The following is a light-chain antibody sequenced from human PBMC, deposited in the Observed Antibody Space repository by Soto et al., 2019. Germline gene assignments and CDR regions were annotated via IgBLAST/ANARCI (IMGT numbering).Light chain of an antibody. V-gene: IGKV3-15*01. Sequence: EAVMTQSPATLSLSPGERATLSCRASQNVSGDLAWYQQKPGQAPRLLIYGASTRATGIPDRFSGSGSATEFTLTISGLQSEDVAIFYCQHYYDWPLTFGGGTKVEIK. CDR1: QNVSGD. J-gene: IGKJ4*01. CDR3: QHYYDWPLT. CDR2: GAS.